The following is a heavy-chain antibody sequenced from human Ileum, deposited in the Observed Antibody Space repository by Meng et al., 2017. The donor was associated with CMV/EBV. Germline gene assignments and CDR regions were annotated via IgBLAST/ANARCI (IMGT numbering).Heavy chain of an antibody. CDR1: GEPLNGFF. CDR2: VNNRGRT. V-gene: IGHV4-34*02. J-gene: IGHJ1*01. CDR3: ASGRLQFTPSALQH. Sequence: QGQLKQWGPGLLKPSETLSLTCAVSGEPLNGFFCSWIRQPPGRGLEWIGEVNNRGRTNYNPSLKSRLTISIDTSKRQLSLMVTSVTAADSAIYYCASGRLQFTPSALQHWGPGTLVTVSS. D-gene: IGHD5-24*01.